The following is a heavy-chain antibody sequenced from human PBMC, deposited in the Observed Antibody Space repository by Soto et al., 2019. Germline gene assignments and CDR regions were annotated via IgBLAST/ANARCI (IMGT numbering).Heavy chain of an antibody. D-gene: IGHD2-2*01. CDR2: TSNSGST. Sequence: QVQLQESGPGLVKPSQTLSLTCTVSGGSITSSGYYWSGIRQHPGEGLEWIGFTSNSGSTSYNPSINSRVTISVATSSNQFSLTLKSVAAAYTAVYYCARGGCSTKVDYWGQGTLVTFSP. V-gene: IGHV4-31*03. CDR1: GGSITSSGYY. CDR3: ARGGCSTKVDY. J-gene: IGHJ4*02.